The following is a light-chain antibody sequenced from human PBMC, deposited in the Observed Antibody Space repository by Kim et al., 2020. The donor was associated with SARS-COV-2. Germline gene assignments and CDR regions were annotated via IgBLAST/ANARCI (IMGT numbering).Light chain of an antibody. Sequence: GKTVTLSCTRTSGYIASNYIQWYQQRPGKNPTAVIYEDKQRPSGVPDRFSGSIDYSSNSASLSISGLTTEDEADYYCQSFDGTGWVFGGGTQLTVL. CDR1: SGYIASNY. J-gene: IGLJ3*02. V-gene: IGLV6-57*01. CDR2: EDK. CDR3: QSFDGTGWV.